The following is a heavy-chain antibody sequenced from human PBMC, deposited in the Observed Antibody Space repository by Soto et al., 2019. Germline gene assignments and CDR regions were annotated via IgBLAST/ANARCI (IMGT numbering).Heavy chain of an antibody. CDR1: GYTFASYA. CDR2: ISAYSGGT. V-gene: IGHV1-2*04. D-gene: IGHD6-13*01. J-gene: IGHJ6*02. CDR3: ARGIAAAAARGMDV. Sequence: ASVKVSCKASGYTFASYAISWMRQAPGQGLEWMGWISAYSGGTNYAQKFQGWVTMTRDTSISTAYMELSRLRSDDTAVYYCARGIAAAAARGMDVWGQGTTVTVSS.